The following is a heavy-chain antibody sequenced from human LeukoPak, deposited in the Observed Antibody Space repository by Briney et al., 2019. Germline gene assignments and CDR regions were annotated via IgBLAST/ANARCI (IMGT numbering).Heavy chain of an antibody. Sequence: PGGSLRLSCAASGFTVISNYMSWVRQAPGKGLEWVSVIYSGGSTYYADSVKGRLTISRDNSKNTLYLQMNSLRAEDTAVYYCARDGIVLMVYASKSLSNPFDYWGQGTLVTVSS. D-gene: IGHD2-8*01. CDR1: GFTVISNY. CDR3: ARDGIVLMVYASKSLSNPFDY. CDR2: IYSGGST. J-gene: IGHJ4*02. V-gene: IGHV3-53*01.